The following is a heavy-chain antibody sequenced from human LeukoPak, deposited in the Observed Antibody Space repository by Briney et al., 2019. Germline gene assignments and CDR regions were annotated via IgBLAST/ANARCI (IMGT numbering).Heavy chain of an antibody. J-gene: IGHJ4*02. V-gene: IGHV3-21*04. CDR1: GFTFSRYW. Sequence: GGSLRLSCAASGFTFSRYWMTWVRQAPGKGLEWVSSIGSSGTYTNYADSVRGRFTISRDNAKNSLYLQMSSLRAEDSAVYYCATGHSRFDFWGEGTLVAVSS. D-gene: IGHD2-21*01. CDR2: IGSSGTYT. CDR3: ATGHSRFDF.